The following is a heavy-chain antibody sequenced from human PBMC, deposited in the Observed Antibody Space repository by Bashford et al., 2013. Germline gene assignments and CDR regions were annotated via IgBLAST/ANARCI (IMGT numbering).Heavy chain of an antibody. J-gene: IGHJ3*02. V-gene: IGHV1-24*01. Sequence: VASVKVSCKVSGYTLTELSMHWVRQAPGKGLEWMGGFDPEDGETIYAQKFQGRVTMTEDTSTDTAYMELSSLRSEDTAVYYCATRGYRSRNWWEPITLMSFDIVGPRDKWSPSPQ. CDR3: ATRGYRSRNWWEPITLMSFDI. D-gene: IGHD1-26*01. CDR2: FDPEDGET. CDR1: GYTLTELS.